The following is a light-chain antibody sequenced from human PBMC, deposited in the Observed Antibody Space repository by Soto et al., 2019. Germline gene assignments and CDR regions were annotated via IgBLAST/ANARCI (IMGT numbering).Light chain of an antibody. V-gene: IGLV2-8*01. CDR2: EVS. CDR1: SSDIGSYNH. J-gene: IGLJ3*02. CDR3: SSYAGSNNWV. Sequence: QSALTQPASVSGSPGQSITISCSGTSSDIGSYNHVAWYQQFPGKSPKLMIYEVSKRPSGVPDRFSGSKSGNTASLTVSGLQAEDEADYYCSSYAGSNNWVFGGGTKVTVL.